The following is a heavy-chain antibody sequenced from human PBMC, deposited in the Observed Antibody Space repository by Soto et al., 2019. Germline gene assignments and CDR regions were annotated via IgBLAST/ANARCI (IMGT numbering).Heavy chain of an antibody. J-gene: IGHJ4*02. V-gene: IGHV3-66*01. Sequence: GGSLRLSCAASGFTVGSNHMSWIRQAPGKGLEWVSLIYIGGGTYYADSVKGRFTISRDNSNNTLYFQLNSLRVEDTAVYYCARTLVRYYSDYWGRGTLVTVSS. CDR2: IYIGGGT. CDR1: GFTVGSNH. CDR3: ARTLVRYYSDY.